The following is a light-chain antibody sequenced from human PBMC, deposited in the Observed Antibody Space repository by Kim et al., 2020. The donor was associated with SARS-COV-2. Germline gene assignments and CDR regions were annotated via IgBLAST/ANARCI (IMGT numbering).Light chain of an antibody. CDR1: QSVSSD. Sequence: EIVMTQSPVTLSVFPGERATLSCRASQSVSSDLACYQQKPGQAPRLLIYDASTRATGFPARFSGSGYGTEFTLTINSLQSEDFAVYYCHQYNDWPLTFGGGTKVDIK. J-gene: IGKJ4*01. CDR3: HQYNDWPLT. V-gene: IGKV3-15*01. CDR2: DAS.